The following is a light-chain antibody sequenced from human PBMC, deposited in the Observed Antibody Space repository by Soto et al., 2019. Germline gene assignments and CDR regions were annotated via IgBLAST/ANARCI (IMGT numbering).Light chain of an antibody. CDR3: CSHADSSPYV. Sequence: QSALTQPASVSGSPGQSITIPCTGTSSDVGSYNLVSWYQQHPGKAPKLMIHEVSKRPSGVSDRFSGSKAGNTASLTISGLQAEDEADYYCCSHADSSPYVFGSGTKLTVL. CDR2: EVS. V-gene: IGLV2-23*02. J-gene: IGLJ1*01. CDR1: SSDVGSYNL.